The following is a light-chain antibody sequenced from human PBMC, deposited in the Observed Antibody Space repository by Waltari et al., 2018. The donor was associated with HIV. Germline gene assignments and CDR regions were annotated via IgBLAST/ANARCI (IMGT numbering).Light chain of an antibody. J-gene: IGKJ4*01. CDR2: WAS. Sequence: DIVMTQSPDSLAVSLGERATINCKSSQSLLYSSNNKNYLAWYQQKPGQPPELLIFWASTRESGVPDRFSGSGSGTDFTLTISSLQAEDVAVYYCQKYYSNLALTFGGGTKVEIK. CDR3: QKYYSNLALT. V-gene: IGKV4-1*01. CDR1: QSLLYSSNNKNY.